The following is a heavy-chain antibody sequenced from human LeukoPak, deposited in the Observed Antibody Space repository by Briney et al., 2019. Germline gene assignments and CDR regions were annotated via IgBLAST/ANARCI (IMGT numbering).Heavy chain of an antibody. CDR3: AKSSDLLTGYYSYFEY. Sequence: GGSLRLSCAASGFTFSSYGIHWVRQAPGKGLEWVALISYDGSNEYYADSVKGRFTISRDNSKNTLYMQMNSLRAEDTALYYCAKSSDLLTGYYSYFEYWGHGTLVTVAS. CDR2: ISYDGSNE. V-gene: IGHV3-30*18. J-gene: IGHJ4*01. D-gene: IGHD3-9*01. CDR1: GFTFSSYG.